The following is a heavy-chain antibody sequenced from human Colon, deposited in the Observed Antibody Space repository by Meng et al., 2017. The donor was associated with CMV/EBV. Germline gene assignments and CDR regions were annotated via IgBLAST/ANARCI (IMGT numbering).Heavy chain of an antibody. D-gene: IGHD3-22*01. CDR3: AVDSSGSNDAFDI. CDR1: DYKFDSYY. Sequence: ASVKVSCKASDYKFDSYYINWVRQAPGQGLEWMGWISGFNGKTKHAQKVQGRVTLTTDTSTSTAYMELRSLTSDDTAFYYCAVDSSGSNDAFDIWGQGTMVTVS. CDR2: ISGFNGKT. J-gene: IGHJ3*02. V-gene: IGHV1-18*04.